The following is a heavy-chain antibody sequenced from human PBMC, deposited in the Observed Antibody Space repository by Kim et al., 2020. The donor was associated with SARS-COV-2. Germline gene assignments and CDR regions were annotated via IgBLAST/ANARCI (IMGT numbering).Heavy chain of an antibody. CDR2: MYYSGST. D-gene: IGHD6-13*01. V-gene: IGHV4-39*07. J-gene: IGHJ3*02. Sequence: SETLSLTCTVSSGSISSSSYYWGWVRQPPGKGLEWIGSMYYSGSTSYNPSLKSRVTISAATSRNQFSLKLSSVTAADTAVYYCSRESRTPDSSTWYIWPFHIWRKGTMVTVSS. CDR1: SGSISSSSYY. CDR3: SRESRTPDSSTWYIWPFHI.